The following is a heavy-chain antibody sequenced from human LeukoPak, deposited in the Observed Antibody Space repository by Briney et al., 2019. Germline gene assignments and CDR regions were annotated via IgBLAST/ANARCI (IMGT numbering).Heavy chain of an antibody. CDR1: GFTFSTYA. CDR3: AKEDYDFLTGSDY. Sequence: GGSLRLSCAASGFTFSTYAMSWVRQAPGKGLEWVSGISGSGGRTCYADSVKGRFTISRDNSKNTLYLQLNSLRAEDTALYYCAKEDYDFLTGSDYWGQGTLVTVSS. D-gene: IGHD3-9*01. J-gene: IGHJ4*02. CDR2: ISGSGGRT. V-gene: IGHV3-23*01.